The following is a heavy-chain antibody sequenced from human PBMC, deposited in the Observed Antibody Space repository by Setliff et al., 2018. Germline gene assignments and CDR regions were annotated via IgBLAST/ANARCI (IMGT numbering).Heavy chain of an antibody. CDR2: ISYGGINK. CDR1: GITFSSYA. D-gene: IGHD3-3*01. J-gene: IGHJ4*02. Sequence: LSLSCAASGITFSSYAMHWVRQAPGKGLEWVAVISYGGINKYYADSVKGRFTISRDNSKNTLYLQMNSLRPEDTAVYYCAGDKPLQHNYNFWSGYCPYWGQGTLVTVSS. V-gene: IGHV3-30*01. CDR3: AGDKPLQHNYNFWSGYCPY.